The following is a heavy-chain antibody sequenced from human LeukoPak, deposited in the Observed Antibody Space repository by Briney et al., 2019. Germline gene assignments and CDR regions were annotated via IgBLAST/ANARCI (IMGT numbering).Heavy chain of an antibody. CDR3: ARDSSGQVLRFLEWSEHYYGMDV. CDR1: GYTLTELS. Sequence: ASVKVSCKVSGYTLTELSMHWVRQAPGKGLEWMGGFDPEDGETIYAQKFQGRVTMTEDTSTDTAYMELSSLRSEDTAVYYCARDSSGQVLRFLEWSEHYYGMDVWGQGTTVTVSS. V-gene: IGHV1-24*01. J-gene: IGHJ6*02. D-gene: IGHD3-3*01. CDR2: FDPEDGET.